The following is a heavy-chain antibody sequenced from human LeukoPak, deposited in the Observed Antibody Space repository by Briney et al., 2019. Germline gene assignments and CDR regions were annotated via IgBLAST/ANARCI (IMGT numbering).Heavy chain of an antibody. Sequence: GGSLRLSCAASGFTSTNYIMRWVRQPPGRGLEWVAPITSDGATYYPDSVKGRFTISRDNSKNTVYLQMNSLRAEDTAIYSCARGFRYFDYWGQGTLVTVSS. J-gene: IGHJ4*02. D-gene: IGHD2/OR15-2a*01. V-gene: IGHV3-23*01. CDR3: ARGFRYFDY. CDR1: GFTSTNYI. CDR2: ITSDGAT.